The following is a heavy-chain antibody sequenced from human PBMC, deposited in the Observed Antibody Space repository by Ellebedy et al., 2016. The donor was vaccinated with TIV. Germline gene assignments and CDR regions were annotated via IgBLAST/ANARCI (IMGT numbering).Heavy chain of an antibody. CDR1: GGSISSYY. D-gene: IGHD2-15*01. J-gene: IGHJ3*02. CDR2: IYYSGST. V-gene: IGHV4-59*08. Sequence: MPSETLSLTCTVSGGSISSYYWSWIRQPPGKGLEWIGYIYYSGSTNYNPSLKSRVTISVDTSKNQFSRKLSSVTAADTAVYYCARVVWQLPVSYAFDIWGQGTVVTVSS. CDR3: ARVVWQLPVSYAFDI.